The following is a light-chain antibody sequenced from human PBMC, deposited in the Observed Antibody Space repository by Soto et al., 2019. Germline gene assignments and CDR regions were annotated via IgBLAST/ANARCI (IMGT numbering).Light chain of an antibody. CDR1: QSISSY. CDR3: QQSYSTLLLT. V-gene: IGKV1-39*01. J-gene: IGKJ4*01. CDR2: AAS. Sequence: DIQMTQSPSSLSASVEDRVTITCRASQSISSYLNWYQQKPGKAPKLLIYAASSLQSGVPSRFSGSGSGTDFTLTISSLQPEDFANYYCQQSYSTLLLTFGGGTKVEIK.